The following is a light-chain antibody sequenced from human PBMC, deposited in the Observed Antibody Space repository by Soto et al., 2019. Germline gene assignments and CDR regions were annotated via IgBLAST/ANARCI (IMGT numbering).Light chain of an antibody. CDR1: QSVNSNY. CDR2: AAS. V-gene: IGKV3-20*01. Sequence: DIVLTQSPDTLSLSPGERATLSCRASQSVNSNYLAWYQQKPGQPPRLLIYAASSRATGIPDRFSGSGSGTDFTLTISRLEPEDFAVYYCQQYYRSPQTFGQGTKLEIK. CDR3: QQYYRSPQT. J-gene: IGKJ2*01.